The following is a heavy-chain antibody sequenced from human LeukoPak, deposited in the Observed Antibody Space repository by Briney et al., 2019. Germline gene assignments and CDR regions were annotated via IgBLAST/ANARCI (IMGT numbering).Heavy chain of an antibody. V-gene: IGHV4-39*01. Sequence: KPSETLSLTCTVSGASISSRSHYWGWIRQPPGKGLEWIGSIYYNGSTFYSPSLKSRVTISVDTSKDQYSLILSYVAAADTAVYYCARHPWDAYDYWGQGTLVTVSS. J-gene: IGHJ4*02. D-gene: IGHD1-26*01. CDR2: IYYNGST. CDR1: GASISSRSHY. CDR3: ARHPWDAYDY.